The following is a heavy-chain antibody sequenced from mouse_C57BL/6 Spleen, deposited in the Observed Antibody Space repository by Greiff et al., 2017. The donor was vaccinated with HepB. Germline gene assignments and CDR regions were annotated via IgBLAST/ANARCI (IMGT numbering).Heavy chain of an antibody. CDR2: IYPGSGRT. CDR1: GYTFTSYW. J-gene: IGHJ2*01. Sequence: QVQLQQPGAELVKPGASVKMSCKASGYTFTSYWITWVKQRPGQGLEWIGAIYPGSGRTNYNEKFKSKATLTVDPSSSTAYMQLSSLTSEDSAVYYCARRVYYGSSYDYWGQGTTLTVSA. CDR3: ARRVYYGSSYDY. V-gene: IGHV1-55*01. D-gene: IGHD1-1*01.